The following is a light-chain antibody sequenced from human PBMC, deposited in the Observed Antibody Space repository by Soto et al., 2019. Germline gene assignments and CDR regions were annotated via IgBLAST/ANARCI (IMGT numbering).Light chain of an antibody. CDR3: QQYATSPLT. V-gene: IGKV3-20*01. CDR2: GTS. J-gene: IGKJ4*01. CDR1: QSLSSSY. Sequence: EIVLTQSPGTLPLSPGERATLSCRASQSLSSSYLAWYLQKPGQAPRLLSFGTSNKATGVPDRFSGSGSGTDFTLTIARLETEDFGMYYCQQYATSPLTFGGGTKVEI.